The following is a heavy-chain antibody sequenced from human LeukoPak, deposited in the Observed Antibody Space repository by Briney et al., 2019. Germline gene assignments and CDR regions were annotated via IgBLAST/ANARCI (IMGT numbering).Heavy chain of an antibody. V-gene: IGHV1-69*05. Sequence: SVKVSCKASGGTFSSYAISWVRQAPGQGLEWMGGIIPIFGTANYAQKFQGRVTITTDESTSTAYMELSSLRSEDTAVYYCARAGPHIVVVPAADAFDIWGQGTMVTVSS. CDR1: GGTFSSYA. CDR3: ARAGPHIVVVPAADAFDI. J-gene: IGHJ3*02. D-gene: IGHD2-2*01. CDR2: IIPIFGTA.